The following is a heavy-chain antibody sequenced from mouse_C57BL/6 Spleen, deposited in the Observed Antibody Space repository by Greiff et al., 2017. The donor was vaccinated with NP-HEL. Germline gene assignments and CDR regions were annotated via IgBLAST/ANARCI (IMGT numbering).Heavy chain of an antibody. V-gene: IGHV1-9*01. J-gene: IGHJ1*03. Sequence: QVQLKESGAELMKPGASVKLSCKATGYTFTGYWIEWVKQRPGHGLEWIGEILPGSGSTNYNEKFKGKATFTADTSSNTAYMQLSSLTTEDSAIYYCARTPITTVVARGYFDVWGTGTTVTVSS. CDR3: ARTPITTVVARGYFDV. D-gene: IGHD1-1*01. CDR1: GYTFTGYW. CDR2: ILPGSGST.